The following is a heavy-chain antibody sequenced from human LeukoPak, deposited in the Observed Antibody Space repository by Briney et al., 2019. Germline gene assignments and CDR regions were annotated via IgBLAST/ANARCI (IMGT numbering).Heavy chain of an antibody. Sequence: PSETLSLTCAVYGGSFSGYYWSWIRQPPGKGLEWIGEINHSGSTNYNPSLKSRVTISVDTSKNQFSLKLSSVTAADTAVYYCARHDYGAYYYMDVWGKGTTVTISS. CDR1: GGSFSGYY. J-gene: IGHJ6*03. CDR2: INHSGST. D-gene: IGHD4-17*01. CDR3: ARHDYGAYYYMDV. V-gene: IGHV4-34*01.